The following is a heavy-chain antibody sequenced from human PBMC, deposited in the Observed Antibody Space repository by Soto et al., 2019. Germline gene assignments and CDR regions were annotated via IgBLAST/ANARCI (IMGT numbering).Heavy chain of an antibody. D-gene: IGHD2-21*01. CDR1: GGNFRRYS. CDR2: IVPIFGTT. V-gene: IGHV1-69*01. J-gene: IGHJ6*02. Sequence: QVQLLQSGAEVKKPGSSVKVSCRVSGGNFRRYSVSWVRQAPGQGLEWVGGIVPIFGTTNYAQRFQERVTITADETTGTXXMELTTLTSDDTAIYYCARPDEGGYSSDHHYYYALDLWGQGTAVTFTS. CDR3: ARPDEGGYSSDHHYYYALDL.